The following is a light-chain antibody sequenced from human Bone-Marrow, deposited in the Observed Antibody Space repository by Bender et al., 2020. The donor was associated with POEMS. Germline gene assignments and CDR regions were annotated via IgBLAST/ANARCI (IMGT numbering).Light chain of an antibody. Sequence: QSVLTQPPSASGTPGQRVTISCSGSSSNTGSGYDINWYPHLPGTAPKLLIYGYNNRPSGVPDRFSGSKSGTSASLAITGLQAEDEGDYYCQSYDNSLGGWVFGGGTKLTVL. V-gene: IGLV1-40*01. CDR1: SSNTGSGYD. J-gene: IGLJ3*02. CDR2: GYN. CDR3: QSYDNSLGGWV.